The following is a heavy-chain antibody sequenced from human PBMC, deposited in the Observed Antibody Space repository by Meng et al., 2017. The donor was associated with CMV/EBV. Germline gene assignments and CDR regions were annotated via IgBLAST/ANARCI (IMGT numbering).Heavy chain of an antibody. D-gene: IGHD3-10*01. V-gene: IGHV3-30*04. CDR3: ARDWSYGSGSYLVY. CDR1: GFTFSSYA. Sequence: ASGFTFSSYAMHWVLQAPGKGLEWVAVISYDGSNKYYADSVKGRFTISRDNSKNTLYLQMNSLRAEDTAVYYCARDWSYGSGSYLVYWGQGTLVTVS. J-gene: IGHJ4*02. CDR2: ISYDGSNK.